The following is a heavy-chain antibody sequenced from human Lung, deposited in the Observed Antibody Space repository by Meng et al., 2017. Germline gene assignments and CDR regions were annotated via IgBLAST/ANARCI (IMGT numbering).Heavy chain of an antibody. D-gene: IGHD1-14*01. Sequence: QVQLVQSGAEVKKPGSSVKVACKTAGGSFSTHTFSWVRQAPGQGHEWMGGLIAVFDKTKAAPRFQDRVTFTADESTSTAYMELSSLTFDGTAVYFCARGRRNEPLFDYWGQGTLVTVSS. CDR3: ARGRRNEPLFDY. V-gene: IGHV1-69*13. J-gene: IGHJ4*02. CDR2: LIAVFDKT. CDR1: GGSFSTHT.